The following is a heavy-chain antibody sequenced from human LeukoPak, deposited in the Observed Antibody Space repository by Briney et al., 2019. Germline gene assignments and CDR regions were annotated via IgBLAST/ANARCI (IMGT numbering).Heavy chain of an antibody. Sequence: ASVKVSCKASGGTFSSYAISWVRQAPGQGLEWMGWINPNSGGTNYAQKFQGRVTMTRNTSISTAYMELSSLRSEDTAVYYCARGSYYDILTGYYRDAFDIWGQGTMVTVSS. D-gene: IGHD3-9*01. J-gene: IGHJ3*02. CDR3: ARGSYYDILTGYYRDAFDI. V-gene: IGHV1-8*02. CDR1: GGTFSSYA. CDR2: INPNSGGT.